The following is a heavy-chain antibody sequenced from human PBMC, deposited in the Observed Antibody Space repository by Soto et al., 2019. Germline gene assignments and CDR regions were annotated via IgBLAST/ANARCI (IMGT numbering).Heavy chain of an antibody. CDR3: ARDPTTVTPYDAFDI. CDR2: IYSGGST. V-gene: IGHV3-66*01. Sequence: GGSLRLSCAASGFTVSSNYMSWVRQAPGKGLEWVSVIYSGGSTYYADSVKGRFTISRDNSKNTLYLKMNSLRAEDTAVYYCARDPTTVTPYDAFDIWGQGTMVTVSS. CDR1: GFTVSSNY. D-gene: IGHD4-17*01. J-gene: IGHJ3*02.